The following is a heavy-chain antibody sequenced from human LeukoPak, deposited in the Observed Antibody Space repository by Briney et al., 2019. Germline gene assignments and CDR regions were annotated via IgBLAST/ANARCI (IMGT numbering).Heavy chain of an antibody. Sequence: ASVKVSCKASGYTLTSYGISWVRQAPGQGLEWMGWISAYNGNTNYAQKLQGRVTMTTDTSTSTAYMELRSLRSDDTAVYYCARLGYCSGGSCYPVGLDPWGQGTLVTVSS. CDR2: ISAYNGNT. CDR3: ARLGYCSGGSCYPVGLDP. V-gene: IGHV1-18*01. D-gene: IGHD2-15*01. J-gene: IGHJ5*02. CDR1: GYTLTSYG.